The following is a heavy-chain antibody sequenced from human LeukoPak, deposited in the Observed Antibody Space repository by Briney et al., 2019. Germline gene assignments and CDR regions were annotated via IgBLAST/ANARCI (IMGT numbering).Heavy chain of an antibody. D-gene: IGHD3-10*01. J-gene: IGHJ4*02. CDR2: MSYSGST. CDR3: ARSSTLYGQFDY. V-gene: IGHV4-39*07. CDR1: DGSISSSNYY. Sequence: SETLSLTCTVSDGSISSSNYYWGWIRRPPGTGLEWIGTMSYSGSTYYSPSLKSRVTISVDTSKNQISLKLSSVTAADTAVYYCARSSTLYGQFDYWGQGTLVTVSS.